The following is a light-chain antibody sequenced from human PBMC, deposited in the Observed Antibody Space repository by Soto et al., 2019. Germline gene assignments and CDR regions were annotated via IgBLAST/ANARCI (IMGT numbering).Light chain of an antibody. CDR3: QEYIHWPPGM. V-gene: IGKV3-20*01. CDR2: GAS. CDR1: QSVSSSY. J-gene: IGKJ1*01. Sequence: EIVLTQSPGTLSLSPGERATLSCRASQSVSSSYLAWYQQNPGQAPRLLIYGASSRATGIPDRFSGSGSGTDFTLTISRLEPEDFAVYYCQEYIHWPPGMFGPGTTVDIK.